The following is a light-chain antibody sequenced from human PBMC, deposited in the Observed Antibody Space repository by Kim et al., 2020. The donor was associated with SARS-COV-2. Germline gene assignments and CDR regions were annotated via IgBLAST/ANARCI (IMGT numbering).Light chain of an antibody. Sequence: APGERATLSCRASQSVRSNYLAWYQQKPGQAPRRLIYTASNRATGIPDRFSGSGSGTDFTLSITRLEPEDFAVYYCQQYGSSPRTFGQGTKVDIK. CDR1: QSVRSNY. CDR2: TAS. J-gene: IGKJ1*01. V-gene: IGKV3-20*01. CDR3: QQYGSSPRT.